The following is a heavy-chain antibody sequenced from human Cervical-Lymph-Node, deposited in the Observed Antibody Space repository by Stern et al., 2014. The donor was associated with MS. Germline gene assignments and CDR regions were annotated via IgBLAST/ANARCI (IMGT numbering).Heavy chain of an antibody. D-gene: IGHD3-9*01. V-gene: IGHV3-33*01. Sequence: DQLVESGGGVVQPGRSLRLSCAASGFDFNSYGIHWVRQAPGKGLEWLAVLWYDGSKKFYADFVRGRFTISRDNSKNTAYLQMNSVRAEDTAIYYCTGVNYDILTGYYSDYWGQGTLVTVSS. J-gene: IGHJ4*02. CDR2: LWYDGSKK. CDR1: GFDFNSYG. CDR3: TGVNYDILTGYYSDY.